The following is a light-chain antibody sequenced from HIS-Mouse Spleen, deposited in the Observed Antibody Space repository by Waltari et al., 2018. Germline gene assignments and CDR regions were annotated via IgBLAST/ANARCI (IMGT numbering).Light chain of an antibody. CDR3: QQRSNWPGIT. CDR2: DAS. CDR1: QSVSSY. J-gene: IGKJ3*01. Sequence: EIVLTQSPATLSLSPGERATLSCRASQSVSSYLAWYQQKPGQAPRRLIYDASNRATGIPARFSGSGSGTDFTLTISSLEPEDFAVYYCQQRSNWPGITFGPGTKVDIK. V-gene: IGKV3-11*01.